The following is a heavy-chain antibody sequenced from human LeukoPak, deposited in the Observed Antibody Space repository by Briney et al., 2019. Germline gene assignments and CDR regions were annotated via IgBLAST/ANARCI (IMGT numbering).Heavy chain of an antibody. CDR2: IQDDGSEK. J-gene: IGHJ6*02. V-gene: IGHV3-7*03. D-gene: IGHD6-13*01. CDR3: AKAKGIAAPYYYGMDV. Sequence: PGGSLRLSCAASGVNFSIHWMTWVRQAPGKGLEWVANIQDDGSEKNYVGSVKGRFIISRDNAKNSLYLQMNSLRAEDTALYYCAKAKGIAAPYYYGMDVWGQGTTVTVSS. CDR1: GVNFSIHW.